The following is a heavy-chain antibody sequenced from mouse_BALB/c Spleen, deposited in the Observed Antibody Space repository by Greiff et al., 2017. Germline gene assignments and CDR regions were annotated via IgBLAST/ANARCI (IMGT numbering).Heavy chain of an antibody. D-gene: IGHD2-1*01. J-gene: IGHJ3*01. CDR2: IWTGGGT. Sequence: VHLVESGPGLVAPSQSLSITCTVSGFSLTSYDISWIRQPPGKGLEWLGVIWTGGGTNYNSAFMSRLSISKDNSKSQVFLKMNSLQTDDTAIYYCVSYYGNSPEIAYWGQGTLVTVSA. CDR3: VSYYGNSPEIAY. V-gene: IGHV2-9-2*01. CDR1: GFSLTSYD.